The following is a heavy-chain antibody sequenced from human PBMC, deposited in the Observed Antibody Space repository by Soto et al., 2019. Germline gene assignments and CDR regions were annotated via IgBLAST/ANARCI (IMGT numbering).Heavy chain of an antibody. CDR3: ATSHSRSELYYFDY. J-gene: IGHJ4*02. V-gene: IGHV3-23*01. CDR2: ISGSGGST. Sequence: EVQLLESGGGLVQPGGSLRLSCAASGFTFSSYAMSWVHQAPGEGLEWVSGISGSGGSTSYADSVKGRFTISRDNSKNTLYLQMRSLRGEDTAVYYCATSHSRSELYYFDYWGQGALVTVSS. CDR1: GFTFSSYA. D-gene: IGHD3-22*01.